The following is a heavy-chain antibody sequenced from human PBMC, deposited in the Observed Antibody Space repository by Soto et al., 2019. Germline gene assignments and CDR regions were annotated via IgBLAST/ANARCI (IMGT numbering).Heavy chain of an antibody. D-gene: IGHD3-10*01. CDR2: VNSAGDT. CDR3: ARDPIGYGRFDY. CDR1: GFTFTAYV. V-gene: IGHV3-23*01. Sequence: EVQLLESGGGLVQPGGSLRLSCAASGFTFTAYVMNWVRQAPGKGLEWVSAVNSAGDTYYTDSVRGRFTISGDNSKSTVYLQMTSLRAEDTAVYYCARDPIGYGRFDYWGQGTQVSVSS. J-gene: IGHJ4*02.